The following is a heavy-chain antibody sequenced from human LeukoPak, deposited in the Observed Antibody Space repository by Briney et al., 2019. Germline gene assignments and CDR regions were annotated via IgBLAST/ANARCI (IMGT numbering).Heavy chain of an antibody. Sequence: PSETLSLTCTVSGGSISSYYWSWIRQPPGKGVEWIGYIYYSGSTNYNPSLKSRVTISVDTSKNQFSLKLSSVTAADTAVYYCARGVPTTVTTDWDYWGQGTLVTVSS. CDR2: IYYSGST. V-gene: IGHV4-59*01. CDR1: GGSISSYY. CDR3: ARGVPTTVTTDWDY. D-gene: IGHD4-17*01. J-gene: IGHJ4*02.